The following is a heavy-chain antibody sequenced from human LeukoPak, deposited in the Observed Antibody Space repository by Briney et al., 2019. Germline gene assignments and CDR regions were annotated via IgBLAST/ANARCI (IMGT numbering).Heavy chain of an antibody. CDR2: TSGST. Sequence: SETLSLTCTVSGGSISSGSYYWSWIRQPAGKGLEWIGRTSGSTNYSPSLKSRVTISVDTSKNQFSLKLSSVTAADTAVYYCARSGTVTIFDYWGQGTLVTVSS. V-gene: IGHV4-61*02. CDR3: ARSGTVTIFDY. J-gene: IGHJ4*02. D-gene: IGHD4-17*01. CDR1: GGSISSGSYY.